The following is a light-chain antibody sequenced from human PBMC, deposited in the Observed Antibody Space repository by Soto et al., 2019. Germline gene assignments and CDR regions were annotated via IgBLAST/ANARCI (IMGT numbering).Light chain of an antibody. J-gene: IGLJ3*02. CDR3: QSYDSSLSGGV. CDR2: GNS. Sequence: QSVLTQPPSVSGAPGQRVTISCTGSSSNIGAGYDVHWYQQLPGTAPKLLIYGNSNRPSGVPDRFSGSKSGTSASLAITWLQAEDEADYYCQSYDSSLSGGVFGGGTKVTVL. V-gene: IGLV1-40*01. CDR1: SSNIGAGYD.